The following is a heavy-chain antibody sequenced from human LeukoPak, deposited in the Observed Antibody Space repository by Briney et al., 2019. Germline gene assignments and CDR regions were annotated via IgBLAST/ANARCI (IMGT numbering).Heavy chain of an antibody. CDR3: ARGGLSRPYDY. J-gene: IGHJ4*02. Sequence: PSETLSLTCAVYGGSFSGYYWSWIRQPPGKGLEWIGEINHSGSTNYNPSLKRRVTISVDTSKNQLSLKLSSVTAADTAVYYCARGGLSRPYDYWGQGTLVTVSS. CDR1: GGSFSGYY. CDR2: INHSGST. V-gene: IGHV4-34*01. D-gene: IGHD1-1*01.